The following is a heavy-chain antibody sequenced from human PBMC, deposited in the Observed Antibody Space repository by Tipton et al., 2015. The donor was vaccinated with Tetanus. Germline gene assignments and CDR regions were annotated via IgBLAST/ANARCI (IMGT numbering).Heavy chain of an antibody. V-gene: IGHV4-39*07. J-gene: IGHJ4*02. CDR3: ARGGIAAAGGGLDY. Sequence: TLPLTCTVSGGSISSPNYYWGWIRQPPGKGMEWIGSVYYSGSTYYNPSLKSRVTLSVDTSKNQFFLKLSSVTAADTAVYYCARGGIAAAGGGLDYWGQGTLVTVSS. CDR2: VYYSGST. D-gene: IGHD6-13*01. CDR1: GGSISSPNYY.